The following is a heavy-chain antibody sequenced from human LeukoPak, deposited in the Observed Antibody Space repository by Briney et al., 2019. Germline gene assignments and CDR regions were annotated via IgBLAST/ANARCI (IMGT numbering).Heavy chain of an antibody. V-gene: IGHV3-53*01. D-gene: IGHD3-22*01. CDR2: IYSGGST. Sequence: PGGSLRLSCAASGFTVSSNYMSWVRRAPGKGLEWVSVIYSGGSTYYADSVKGRFTISRDNSKNTLYLQMNSLRAEDTAVYYCARGGYDSPYYFDYWGQGTLVTVSS. CDR3: ARGGYDSPYYFDY. J-gene: IGHJ4*02. CDR1: GFTVSSNY.